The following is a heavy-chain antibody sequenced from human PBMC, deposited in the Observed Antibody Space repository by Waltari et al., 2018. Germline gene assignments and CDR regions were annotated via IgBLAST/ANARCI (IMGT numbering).Heavy chain of an antibody. CDR3: ARLGSTMVRGVIITRGAFDI. Sequence: QVQLQESGPGLVKPSQTLSLTCTVSGGSISSGGYYWSWIRQHPGKGLEWIGYIYYSGSTYNNPSLKSRVTISVDTSKNQFSLKLSSVTAADTAVYYCARLGSTMVRGVIITRGAFDIWGQGTMVTVSS. CDR1: GGSISSGGYY. D-gene: IGHD3-10*01. J-gene: IGHJ3*02. V-gene: IGHV4-31*03. CDR2: IYYSGST.